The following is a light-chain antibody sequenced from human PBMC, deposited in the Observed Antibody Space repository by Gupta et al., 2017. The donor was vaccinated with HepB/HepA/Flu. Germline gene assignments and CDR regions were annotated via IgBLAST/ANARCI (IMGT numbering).Light chain of an antibody. CDR1: SSNIGAGYD. V-gene: IGLV1-40*02. J-gene: IGLJ3*02. Sequence: SAVPQPSSNIGAPGQRVTISCTGSSSNIGAGYDVHWYQQLPGTAPKLLIYGNSKRPSGVPDRFSGSKSGTSASLAITGLQAEDEADYYCQSYDSSRRRVFGGGTKLTVL. CDR2: GNS. CDR3: QSYDSSRRRV.